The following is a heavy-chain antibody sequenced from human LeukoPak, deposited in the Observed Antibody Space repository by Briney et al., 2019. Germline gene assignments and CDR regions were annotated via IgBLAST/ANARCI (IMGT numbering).Heavy chain of an antibody. CDR1: GDSVSNNIAA. Sequence: SQTLSLTCAGSGDSVSNNIAAWHWIRQSPSRGLEWLGRTYYRSKWYNDYAVSVKGRITINPDTSKNQFSLQLTSVTPEDTAVYYCARDVTGGSLFDYWGQGTLVTASS. J-gene: IGHJ4*02. D-gene: IGHD2-21*02. CDR2: TYYRSKWYN. CDR3: ARDVTGGSLFDY. V-gene: IGHV6-1*01.